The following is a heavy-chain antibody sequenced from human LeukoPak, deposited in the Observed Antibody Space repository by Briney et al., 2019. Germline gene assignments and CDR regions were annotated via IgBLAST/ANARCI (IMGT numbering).Heavy chain of an antibody. J-gene: IGHJ6*04. Sequence: GGSLRLSCAASGFTFSSYGMHWVRQAPGKGLEWVVVIWYDGSNKYYADSVKGRFTISRDNSKNTLYLQMNSLRAEDTAVYYCAREDYYGSGSYYKPYGMDVWGKGTTVTVSS. CDR3: AREDYYGSGSYYKPYGMDV. V-gene: IGHV3-33*01. D-gene: IGHD3-10*01. CDR1: GFTFSSYG. CDR2: IWYDGSNK.